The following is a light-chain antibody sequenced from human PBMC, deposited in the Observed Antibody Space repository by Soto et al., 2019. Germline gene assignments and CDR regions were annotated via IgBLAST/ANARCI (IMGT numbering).Light chain of an antibody. CDR2: SNN. V-gene: IGLV1-47*02. Sequence: QSVLTQPPSLFAAPGQNVTISCSGSNTNIGNHFVSWYQQLPGTAPRLLIYSNNQRPSGVPDRFSGSKSGTSASLAISGLRSEDEADYYCAAWDDSLSGYVFGTGTKLTVL. CDR1: NTNIGNHF. CDR3: AAWDDSLSGYV. J-gene: IGLJ1*01.